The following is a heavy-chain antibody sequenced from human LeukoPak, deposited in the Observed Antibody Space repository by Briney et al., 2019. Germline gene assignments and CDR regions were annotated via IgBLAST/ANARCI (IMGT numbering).Heavy chain of an antibody. J-gene: IGHJ3*02. CDR2: MNPNSGNT. V-gene: IGHV1-8*02. Sequence: GASVKVPCKASGGTFSSYAISWVRQATGQGLEWMGWMNPNSGNTGYAQKFQGRVTMTRNTSISTAYMELSSLRSEDTAVYYCARGWYYYDSSGCDAFDIWGQGTMVTVSS. CDR3: ARGWYYYDSSGCDAFDI. D-gene: IGHD3-22*01. CDR1: GGTFSSYA.